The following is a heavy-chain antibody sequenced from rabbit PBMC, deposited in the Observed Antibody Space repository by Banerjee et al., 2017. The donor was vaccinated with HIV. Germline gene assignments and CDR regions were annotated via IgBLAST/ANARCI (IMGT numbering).Heavy chain of an antibody. J-gene: IGHJ4*01. CDR3: ARDLAGVTGWNFNL. CDR1: GFDFSGSYW. D-gene: IGHD4-1*01. V-gene: IGHV1S45*01. Sequence: QEQLEESGGGLVKPGGTLTLTCTASGFDFSGSYWICWVRQAPGKGLEWIACINAGSANSTCYATWAKGRFTISKTSSTTVSLQMTSLTAADTATYFCARDLAGVTGWNFNLWGPGTLVTVS. CDR2: INAGSANST.